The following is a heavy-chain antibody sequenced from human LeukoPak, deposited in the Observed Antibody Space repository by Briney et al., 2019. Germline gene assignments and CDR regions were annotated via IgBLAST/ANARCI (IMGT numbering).Heavy chain of an antibody. CDR3: ARDPSAYGDSPFDY. CDR1: GGTFSSYA. V-gene: IGHV1-69*04. D-gene: IGHD4-17*01. J-gene: IGHJ4*02. CDR2: IIPILGIA. Sequence: ASVKVSCKASGGTFSSYAISWVRQAPGQGLEWMGRIIPILGIANYAQKFQGRVTITADKSTSTAYMELSSLRSEDTPVYYCARDPSAYGDSPFDYWGQGTLVTVSS.